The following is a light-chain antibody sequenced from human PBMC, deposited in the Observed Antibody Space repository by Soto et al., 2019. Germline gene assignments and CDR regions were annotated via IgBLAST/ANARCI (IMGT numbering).Light chain of an antibody. CDR2: LGS. CDR1: QSLLHSNGYNY. CDR3: MQALQTPRT. V-gene: IGKV2-28*01. Sequence: DIVMTQSPLSLPVTPGEPASISCRSSQSLLHSNGYNYLDWYLQKPGQSPQLLIYLGSNRSSGVPDRFSGSGSGTAFTLKISRVEAEDVGVYYCMQALQTPRTFGQGTKLELK. J-gene: IGKJ2*02.